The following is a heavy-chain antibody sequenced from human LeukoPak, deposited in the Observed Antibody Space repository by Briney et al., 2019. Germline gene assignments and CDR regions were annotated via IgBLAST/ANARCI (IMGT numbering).Heavy chain of an antibody. Sequence: PSETLSLTCTVPGGSISSYYWSWIRQPPGKGLEWIGYIYYGGSTNYNPSLKSRVTMSVDTSKNQFSLKLSSVTAADTAVYYCARGSGWYYYWGQGTLVSVSS. V-gene: IGHV4-59*01. J-gene: IGHJ4*02. CDR2: IYYGGST. CDR1: GGSISSYY. CDR3: ARGSGWYYY. D-gene: IGHD6-19*01.